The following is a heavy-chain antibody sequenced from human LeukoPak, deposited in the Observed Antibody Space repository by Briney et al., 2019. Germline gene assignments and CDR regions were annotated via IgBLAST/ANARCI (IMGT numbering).Heavy chain of an antibody. J-gene: IGHJ5*02. V-gene: IGHV1-18*01. CDR1: GYTFTSYG. D-gene: IGHD6-13*01. Sequence: GASVKVSCKASGYTFTSYGISWVRQAPGQGLEWMRWISAYNGNTNYAQKVQGRVTMTTDTSTSTAYMELRSLRSDDTAVYYCARGLARKGGIAAVWVWFDPWGQGTLVTVSS. CDR2: ISAYNGNT. CDR3: ARGLARKGGIAAVWVWFDP.